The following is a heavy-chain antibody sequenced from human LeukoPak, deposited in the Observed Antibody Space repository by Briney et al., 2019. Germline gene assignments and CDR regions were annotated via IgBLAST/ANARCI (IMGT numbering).Heavy chain of an antibody. CDR1: GGSISSYY. V-gene: IGHV4-4*07. Sequence: SETLSLTCTVSGGSISSYYWSWIRQPAGKGLEWIGRIYTSGSTNYNPSLKSRVTMSVDTSKNQFSLRLSSVTAADTAVYYCAREAFWSGYSAFDYWGQGTLVTVSS. CDR2: IYTSGST. J-gene: IGHJ4*02. CDR3: AREAFWSGYSAFDY. D-gene: IGHD3-3*01.